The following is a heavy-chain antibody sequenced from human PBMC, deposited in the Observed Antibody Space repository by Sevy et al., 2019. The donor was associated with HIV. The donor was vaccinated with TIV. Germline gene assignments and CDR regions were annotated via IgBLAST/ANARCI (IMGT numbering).Heavy chain of an antibody. D-gene: IGHD6-13*01. CDR3: ARGAAAGTYYFDY. CDR1: GFTFSSYA. CDR2: ISYDRSNK. Sequence: GGSLRLSCAASGFTFSSYAMHWVRQAPGKGLEWVAVISYDRSNKYYADSVKGRFTISRDNSKNTLYLQMNSLRAEDTAVYYCARGAAAGTYYFDYWGQGTLVTVSS. V-gene: IGHV3-30-3*01. J-gene: IGHJ4*02.